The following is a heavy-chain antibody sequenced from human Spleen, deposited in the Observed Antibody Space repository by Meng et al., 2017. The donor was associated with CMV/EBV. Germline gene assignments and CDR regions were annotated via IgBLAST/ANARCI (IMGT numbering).Heavy chain of an antibody. CDR2: INPSGGST. Sequence: ASVKVSCKASGYTFTSYYMHWVRQAPGQGLEWMGIINPSGGSTSYAQKFQGRVTMTRDTSTSTVYMELSSLRSEDTAVYYCAREEITMVRGVTFSAFDIWGQGTMVTVS. J-gene: IGHJ3*02. CDR3: AREEITMVRGVTFSAFDI. V-gene: IGHV1-46*01. D-gene: IGHD3-10*01. CDR1: GYTFTSYY.